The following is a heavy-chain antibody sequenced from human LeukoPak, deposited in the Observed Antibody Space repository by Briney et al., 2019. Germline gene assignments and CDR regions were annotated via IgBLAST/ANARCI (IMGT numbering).Heavy chain of an antibody. CDR2: IYYSGST. V-gene: IGHV4-59*01. Sequence: KPSETLSLTCTVSGGSISSYYWSWIRQPPGKGLEWIGYIYYSGSTNYNPSLKSRVTISVDTSKNQFSLKLSSVTAADTAVYYCARVTPRDYFDYWGQGTLVTVSS. J-gene: IGHJ4*02. CDR3: ARVTPRDYFDY. CDR1: GGSISSYY.